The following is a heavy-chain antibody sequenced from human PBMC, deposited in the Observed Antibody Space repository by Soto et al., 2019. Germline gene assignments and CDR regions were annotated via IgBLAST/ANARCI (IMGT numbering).Heavy chain of an antibody. CDR1: GFTFSDYY. J-gene: IGHJ3*02. CDR3: ARWQLAHVGAFDI. V-gene: IGHV3-11*06. CDR2: ISSSSSYT. D-gene: IGHD6-6*01. Sequence: GGSLRLSCAASGFTFSDYYMSWIGQAPGKGLEWVSYISSSSSYTNYADSVKGRFTISRDNAKNSLYLQMNSLRAEDTAVYYCARWQLAHVGAFDIWGQGTMVTVSS.